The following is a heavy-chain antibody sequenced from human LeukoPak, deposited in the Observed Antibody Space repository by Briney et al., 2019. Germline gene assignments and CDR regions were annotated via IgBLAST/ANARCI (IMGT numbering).Heavy chain of an antibody. Sequence: ASVKVSCKASGYTFTGYYMHWVRQAPGQGLEWMGWINPNSGGTNYAQKFQGRVTMTRDTSISTAYMELSRLRSDDTAVYYCARGDDSGYVSFEYWGQGTLVTVSS. J-gene: IGHJ4*02. CDR2: INPNSGGT. D-gene: IGHD5-12*01. CDR3: ARGDDSGYVSFEY. CDR1: GYTFTGYY. V-gene: IGHV1-2*02.